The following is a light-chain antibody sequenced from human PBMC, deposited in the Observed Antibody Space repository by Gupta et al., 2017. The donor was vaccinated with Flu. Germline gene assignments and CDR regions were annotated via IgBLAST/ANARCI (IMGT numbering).Light chain of an antibody. CDR3: QQSYRTSYR. V-gene: IGKV1-39*01. J-gene: IGKJ2*03. Sequence: DLQMTQSPSSLSASVGDRVTITCRASRDIGRYLNWYQQKPGKVPKVVIYDASKLQSGVPSRFSGSGSATDDTLTISSLQPEDSATEDCQQSYRTSYRFGQGTKLEIK. CDR2: DAS. CDR1: RDIGRY.